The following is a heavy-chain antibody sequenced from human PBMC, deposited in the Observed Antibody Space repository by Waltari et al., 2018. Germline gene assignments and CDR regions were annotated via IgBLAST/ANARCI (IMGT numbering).Heavy chain of an antibody. J-gene: IGHJ4*02. D-gene: IGHD1-26*01. CDR3: ARGGSGSHWY. V-gene: IGHV3-74*01. CDR1: GFTFSNYW. Sequence: EVRLVESGGGLVQPGGSLSLSCEASGFTFSNYWMHWVRQAPGKGLVWVSRITNDGSRTRYADSVNGRFTISRDNAKSTLFLQMDSVRVDDTAIYYCARGGSGSHWYWGRGTRVTVSS. CDR2: ITNDGSRT.